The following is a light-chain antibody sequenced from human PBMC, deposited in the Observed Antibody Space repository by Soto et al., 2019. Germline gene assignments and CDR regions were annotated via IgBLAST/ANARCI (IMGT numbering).Light chain of an antibody. CDR2: EVN. J-gene: IGLJ3*02. Sequence: QSALTQPPSAXXXXXXXXXXSCTGTSSDVGAYNYVSWYQQYPGKAPKLMIYEVNKRPSGVPDRFSGSKSGKTASLTVSGLQPEDEADYHCTSYAGSNIWVFGGGTKLTVL. V-gene: IGLV2-8*01. CDR1: SSDVGAYNY. CDR3: TSYAGSNIWV.